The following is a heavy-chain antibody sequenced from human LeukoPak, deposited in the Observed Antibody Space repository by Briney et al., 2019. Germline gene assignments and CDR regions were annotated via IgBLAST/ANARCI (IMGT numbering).Heavy chain of an antibody. Sequence: SETLSLTCTVSGGSISSYYWSWIRQPAGKGLEWIGRIYTSGSTNYNPSLKSRVTTSVDTSKNQFSLKLSSVTAADTAVYYCASEYYSSSSFGALGYWGQGTLVTVSS. CDR3: ASEYYSSSSFGALGY. V-gene: IGHV4-4*07. D-gene: IGHD6-6*01. CDR1: GGSISSYY. CDR2: IYTSGST. J-gene: IGHJ4*02.